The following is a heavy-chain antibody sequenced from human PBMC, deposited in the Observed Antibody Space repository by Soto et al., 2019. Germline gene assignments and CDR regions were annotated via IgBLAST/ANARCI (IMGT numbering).Heavy chain of an antibody. J-gene: IGHJ5*02. CDR3: ARDKGRGPDIVVVPAALDP. D-gene: IGHD2-2*01. Sequence: QVQLVQSGAEVKKPGSSVKVSCKASGGTFSSYTISWVRQAPGQGLEWMGRIIPILGIANYAQKFQGRVTITADKSTSTAYMELSSLRSEDTAVYYCARDKGRGPDIVVVPAALDPWGQGTLVTVSS. CDR2: IIPILGIA. CDR1: GGTFSSYT. V-gene: IGHV1-69*08.